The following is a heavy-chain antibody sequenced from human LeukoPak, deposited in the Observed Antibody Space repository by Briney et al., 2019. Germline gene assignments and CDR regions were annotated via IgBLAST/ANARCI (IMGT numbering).Heavy chain of an antibody. D-gene: IGHD2-2*01. Sequence: ASVKVSCKASGGTFSSYAISWVRQAPGQGLEWMGGVIPIFGTANYAQKFQGRVTITTDESTSTAYMELSSLRSEDTAVYYCAVGLSVVPAATNGYWGQGTLVTVSS. CDR1: GGTFSSYA. CDR2: VIPIFGTA. CDR3: AVGLSVVPAATNGY. V-gene: IGHV1-69*05. J-gene: IGHJ4*02.